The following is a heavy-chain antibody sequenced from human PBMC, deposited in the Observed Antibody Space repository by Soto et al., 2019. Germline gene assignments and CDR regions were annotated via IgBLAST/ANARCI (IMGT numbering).Heavy chain of an antibody. CDR2: IHHSGNT. J-gene: IGHJ4*02. CDR3: ARHGGYYLDY. D-gene: IGHD3-16*01. CDR1: GGTLSGSY. V-gene: IGHV4-34*01. Sequence: QVQRQQWGAGLLKPSETLSLTCAVNGGTLSGSYWSWIRQPPGKGLEWIGEIHHSGNTIYNPSLKSRVTISLDTSENQFSLKLSSVTAADTAVYYCARHGGYYLDYWGQETLVTVSS.